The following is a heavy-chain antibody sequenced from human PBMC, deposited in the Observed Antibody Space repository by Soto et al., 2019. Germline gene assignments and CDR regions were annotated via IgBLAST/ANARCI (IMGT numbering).Heavy chain of an antibody. J-gene: IGHJ2*01. V-gene: IGHV4-39*01. D-gene: IGHD4-17*01. Sequence: SETLSLTCTVSGGSISSSSYYWGWIRQPPGKGLEWIGSIYYSGSTYYNPSLKSRVTISVDTSKNQFSLKLSSVTAADTAVYYCARGFYGGNQNWYFDLWGRGTLVTVSS. CDR3: ARGFYGGNQNWYFDL. CDR1: GGSISSSSYY. CDR2: IYYSGST.